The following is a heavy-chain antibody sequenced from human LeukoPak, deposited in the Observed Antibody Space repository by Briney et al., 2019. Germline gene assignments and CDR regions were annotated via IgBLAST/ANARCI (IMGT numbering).Heavy chain of an antibody. D-gene: IGHD5-18*01. J-gene: IGHJ4*02. CDR2: ISSSSYI. V-gene: IGHV3-21*01. Sequence: GGSLRLSCAASGFTFSSYSMNWVRQAPGKGLEWVSSISSSSYIYYADSVKGRFTISRDNAKNSLYLQMNSLRAEDTAVYYCARYRGYSYGLPMYYFDYWGQGTLVTVSS. CDR3: ARYRGYSYGLPMYYFDY. CDR1: GFTFSSYS.